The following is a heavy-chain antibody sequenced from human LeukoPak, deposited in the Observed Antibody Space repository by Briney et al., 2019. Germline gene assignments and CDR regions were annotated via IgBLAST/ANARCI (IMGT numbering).Heavy chain of an antibody. J-gene: IGHJ4*02. V-gene: IGHV1-69*13. CDR3: ARVEDGYNSYGY. Sequence: ASVKVSCKASGYTFTSYDINWVRQATGQGLEWMGGIIPIFGTANYAQKFQGRVTITADESTSTAYMELSSLRSEDTAVYYCARVEDGYNSYGYWGQGTLVTVSS. CDR1: GYTFTSYD. CDR2: IIPIFGTA. D-gene: IGHD5-24*01.